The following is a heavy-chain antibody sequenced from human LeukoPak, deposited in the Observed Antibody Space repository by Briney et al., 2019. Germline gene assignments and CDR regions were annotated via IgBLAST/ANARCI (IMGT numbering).Heavy chain of an antibody. Sequence: ASVKVSCKASGYTFTSYYMHWVRQAPGQGLEWMGIINPSGGSTSYAQKFQGRVTMTRDMSTSTVYMELSSLRSEDTAVYYCARRGYDFWSGYQIDYWGQGTLVTVSS. CDR1: GYTFTSYY. D-gene: IGHD3-3*01. V-gene: IGHV1-46*01. CDR3: ARRGYDFWSGYQIDY. J-gene: IGHJ4*02. CDR2: INPSGGST.